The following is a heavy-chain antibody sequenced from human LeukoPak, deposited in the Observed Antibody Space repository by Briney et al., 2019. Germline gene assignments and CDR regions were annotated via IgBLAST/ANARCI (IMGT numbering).Heavy chain of an antibody. D-gene: IGHD6-13*01. Sequence: RGESLKISCQGSGYNFPIYWNGWVRQMPGQGLEWMGIIYPDDSNTIYGPSFQGQVTISADKSINTAYLEWSSLKASDTAIYYCARQGAAGKYYYYYMDVWGKGTTVTVSS. V-gene: IGHV5-51*01. CDR3: ARQGAAGKYYYYYMDV. CDR2: IYPDDSNT. CDR1: GYNFPIYW. J-gene: IGHJ6*03.